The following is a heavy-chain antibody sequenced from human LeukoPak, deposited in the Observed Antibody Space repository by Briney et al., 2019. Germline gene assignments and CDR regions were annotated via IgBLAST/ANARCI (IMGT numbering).Heavy chain of an antibody. CDR3: ARGPRNSDWYSIDY. CDR2: IYTSGST. Sequence: SETLSLTCTVSGGSISNNYWSWIRQPAGKGLEWIGRIYTSGSTDYNPSLKSRVTMSVDTSKNQFSLKLNSVTAADTAVYYCARGPRNSDWYSIDYWGQGTLATVSS. J-gene: IGHJ4*02. D-gene: IGHD6-19*01. CDR1: GGSISNNY. V-gene: IGHV4-4*07.